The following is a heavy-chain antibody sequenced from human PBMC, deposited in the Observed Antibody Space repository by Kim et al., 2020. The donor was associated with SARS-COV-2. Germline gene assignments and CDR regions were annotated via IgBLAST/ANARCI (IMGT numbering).Heavy chain of an antibody. CDR3: ARAPFTPYGDYQGSFFPEY. CDR2: IKQDGSEK. V-gene: IGHV3-7*01. CDR1: GFTFSSYW. D-gene: IGHD4-17*01. Sequence: GGSLRLSCAASGFTFSSYWMSWVRQAPGKGLEWVANIKQDGSEKYYVDSVKGRFTISRDNAKNSLYLQMNSLRAEDTAVYYCARAPFTPYGDYQGSFFPEYWGQGTLVTVSS. J-gene: IGHJ4*02.